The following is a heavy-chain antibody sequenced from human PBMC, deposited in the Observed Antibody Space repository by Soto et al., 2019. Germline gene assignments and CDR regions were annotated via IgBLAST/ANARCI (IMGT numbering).Heavy chain of an antibody. V-gene: IGHV3-9*01. D-gene: IGHD6-19*01. CDR2: ISWNSGSI. Sequence: GGSLRLSCAASGFTFDDYAMHWVRQAPGKGLERVSGISWNSGSIAYADSVKGRFTISRDNDKNSLYLQMNSLRAEDTALYYCAKLSSQWLAPDAFDIWGQGTMVTVSS. J-gene: IGHJ3*02. CDR3: AKLSSQWLAPDAFDI. CDR1: GFTFDDYA.